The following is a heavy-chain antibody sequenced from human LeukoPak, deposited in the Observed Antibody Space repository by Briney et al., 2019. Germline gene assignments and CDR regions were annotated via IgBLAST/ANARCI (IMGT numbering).Heavy chain of an antibody. V-gene: IGHV5-51*01. D-gene: IGHD6-13*01. Sequence: GESLKISCKGSGYSFTSYWIGRVRQMPGKGLEWMGIIYPGDSDTRYSPSFQGQVTISADKSISTAYLQWSSLKASDTAMYYCARSNTPGIAAAGSDYWGQGTLVTVSS. CDR3: ARSNTPGIAAAGSDY. J-gene: IGHJ4*02. CDR2: IYPGDSDT. CDR1: GYSFTSYW.